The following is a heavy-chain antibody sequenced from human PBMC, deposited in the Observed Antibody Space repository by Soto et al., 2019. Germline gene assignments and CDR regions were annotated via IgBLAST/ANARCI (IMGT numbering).Heavy chain of an antibody. CDR1: GFTFSSYA. J-gene: IGHJ4*02. D-gene: IGHD3-22*01. V-gene: IGHV3-23*01. CDR2: ISGSGGST. CDR3: AKDLHDSSGYPYYFDY. Sequence: GGSLRLSCAASGFTFSSYAMSWVRQAPGKGLEWVSAISGSGGSTYYADSVKGRFTISRDNSKNTLYLQMNSLRAEDTAVYYCAKDLHDSSGYPYYFDYWGQGTLVTVSS.